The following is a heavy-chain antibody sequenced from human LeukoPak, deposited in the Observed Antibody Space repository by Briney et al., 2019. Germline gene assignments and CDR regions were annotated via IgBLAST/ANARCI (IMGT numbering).Heavy chain of an antibody. CDR3: ASNKWFGEGGYYYYGMDV. CDR2: ISSSSSYI. J-gene: IGHJ6*02. D-gene: IGHD3-10*01. Sequence: GGSLRLSCAASGFTFSSYSMNWVRQAPGKGLEWFSSISSSSSYIYYADSVKGRFTISRDNAKNSLYLQMNSPRAEDTAVYYCASNKWFGEGGYYYYGMDVWGQGTTVTVSS. CDR1: GFTFSSYS. V-gene: IGHV3-21*01.